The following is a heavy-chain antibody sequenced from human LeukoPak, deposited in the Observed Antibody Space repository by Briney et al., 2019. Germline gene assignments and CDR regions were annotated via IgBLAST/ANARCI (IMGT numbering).Heavy chain of an antibody. V-gene: IGHV3-30*03. CDR3: VFWGELHAYDY. D-gene: IGHD1-26*01. Sequence: GGSLRLSCAASGFTFSSYGMHWGRQAPGKGLEWVAVISYDGSNKYYADSVKGRFTISRDNSKNTLYLQMNSLRAEDTAVYYCVFWGELHAYDYWGQGTLVTVSS. CDR2: ISYDGSNK. J-gene: IGHJ4*02. CDR1: GFTFSSYG.